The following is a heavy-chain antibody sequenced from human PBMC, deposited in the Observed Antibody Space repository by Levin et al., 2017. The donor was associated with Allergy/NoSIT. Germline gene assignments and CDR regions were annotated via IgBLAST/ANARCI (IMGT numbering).Heavy chain of an antibody. CDR1: GSSLTELS. CDR2: FDPQYNQP. V-gene: IGHV1-24*01. J-gene: IGHJ3*01. Sequence: ASVKVSCELSGSSLTELSIHWVRQAPGKGLEWMGTFDPQYNQPVYAQKFQGRVTVAEDTSTDTASMELSSLGSEDTAVYYCATVSDWNYGSLAFDVWGQGTVVTVSS. CDR3: ATVSDWNYGSLAFDV. D-gene: IGHD1-7*01.